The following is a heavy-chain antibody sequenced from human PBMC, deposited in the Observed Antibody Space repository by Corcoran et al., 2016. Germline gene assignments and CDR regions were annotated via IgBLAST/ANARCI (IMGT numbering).Heavy chain of an antibody. CDR3: AGDTVGDYFGFQFDP. Sequence: QVQLVQSGAEVKKPGSTVKVSCTASGGTFSSYAISWVRQAPGQGLEWMGGIIPIFGTANYAQKFQGRVTITADESTSTAYMELSSLGSEDTAVYSCAGDTVGDYFGFQFDPWGQGTLVTVSS. CDR2: IIPIFGTA. V-gene: IGHV1-69*01. CDR1: GGTFSSYA. J-gene: IGHJ5*02. D-gene: IGHD4-17*01.